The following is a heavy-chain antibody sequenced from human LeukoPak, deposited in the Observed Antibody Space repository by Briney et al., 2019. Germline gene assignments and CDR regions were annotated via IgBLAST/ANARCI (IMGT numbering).Heavy chain of an antibody. CDR2: MNPNSGNT. D-gene: IGHD6-13*01. CDR1: GYTFTSYD. J-gene: IGHJ4*02. Sequence: ASVKVSCRASGYTFTSYDINWVRQATGQGLEWMGWMNPNSGNTGYAQKFQGRVTMTRNTSISTAYMELGSLRSEDTAVYYCARVYSSSWYDYWGQGTLVTVSS. V-gene: IGHV1-8*01. CDR3: ARVYSSSWYDY.